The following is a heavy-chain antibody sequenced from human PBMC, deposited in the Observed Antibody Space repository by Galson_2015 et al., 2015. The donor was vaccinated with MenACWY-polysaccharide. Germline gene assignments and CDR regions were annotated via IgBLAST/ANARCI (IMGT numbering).Heavy chain of an antibody. CDR2: ISGSASGGTT. CDR1: GFKFNTYG. D-gene: IGHD2-15*01. V-gene: IGHV3-23*01. CDR3: AREDFCSGGTCYFYDY. Sequence: SLRLSCAASGFKFNTYGMAWARQAPGKGLEWVSAISGSASGGTTYYAASVKGRFTISKDNSKNTLYLQMNSLRVEDTAVYYCAREDFCSGGTCYFYDYWGQGTLVTVSS. J-gene: IGHJ4*02.